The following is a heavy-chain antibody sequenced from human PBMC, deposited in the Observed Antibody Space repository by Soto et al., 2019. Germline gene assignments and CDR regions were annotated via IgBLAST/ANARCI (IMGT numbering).Heavy chain of an antibody. J-gene: IGHJ4*02. V-gene: IGHV1-8*01. Sequence: ASVKVSCKASGYTFTSYDINWVRQATGQGLEWMGWMNPNSGNTGYAQKFQGRVTMTRNTSISTAYMELSSLRSEDTAVYYCARGMSRQWSYGDYPNDYWGQGTLVTVSS. D-gene: IGHD4-17*01. CDR1: GYTFTSYD. CDR2: MNPNSGNT. CDR3: ARGMSRQWSYGDYPNDY.